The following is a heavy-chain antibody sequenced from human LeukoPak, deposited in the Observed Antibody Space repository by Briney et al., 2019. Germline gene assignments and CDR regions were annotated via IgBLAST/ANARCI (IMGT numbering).Heavy chain of an antibody. Sequence: SETLSLTCTVSDGSISSSSYYWGWIRQPPGKGLEWIGSIYYSGSTYYNPSLKSRVTISVDTSKNQFSLKLSSVTAADTAVYYCARPSLGYCSGGSCYSGGGYYFDYWGQGTLVTVSS. CDR1: DGSISSSSYY. J-gene: IGHJ4*02. V-gene: IGHV4-39*01. CDR3: ARPSLGYCSGGSCYSGGGYYFDY. D-gene: IGHD2-15*01. CDR2: IYYSGST.